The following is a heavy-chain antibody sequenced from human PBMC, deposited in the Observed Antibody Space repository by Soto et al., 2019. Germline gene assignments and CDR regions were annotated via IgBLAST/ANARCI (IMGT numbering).Heavy chain of an antibody. CDR3: ARSYYYDSSGSLTWFDP. Sequence: PGGSMRLSCAASGFTFSSYSMNWVRQAPGKGLEWVSSISSSSSTIYYADSVKGRFTISRDNAKNSLYLQMNSLRAEDTAVYYCARSYYYDSSGSLTWFDPWGQGTLVTVSS. J-gene: IGHJ5*02. CDR2: ISSSSSTI. V-gene: IGHV3-48*01. D-gene: IGHD3-22*01. CDR1: GFTFSSYS.